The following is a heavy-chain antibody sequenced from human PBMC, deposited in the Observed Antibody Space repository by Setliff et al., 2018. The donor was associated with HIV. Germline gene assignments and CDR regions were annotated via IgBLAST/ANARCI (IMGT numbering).Heavy chain of an antibody. D-gene: IGHD3-3*01. CDR2: IKSKAYGETT. CDR3: VKDVVKFWSGSGALDF. Sequence: HPGGSLRLSCTASGFTFGEYAMSWVRQAPGKGLEWVGIIKSKAYGETTEYAASVKGRFTLSRDDSKSIAYLQMNSLKTEDTAVYYCVKDVVKFWSGSGALDFWGPGTLVTVSS. J-gene: IGHJ4*02. V-gene: IGHV3-49*04. CDR1: GFTFGEYA.